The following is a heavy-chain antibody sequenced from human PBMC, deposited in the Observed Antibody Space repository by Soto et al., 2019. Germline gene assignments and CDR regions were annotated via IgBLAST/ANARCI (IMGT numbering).Heavy chain of an antibody. CDR2: IYYSGST. Sequence: SEALSLSYTGSGGTLSSNDWSGIRQPPGKGLEWIGYIYYSGSTNYNPSLKSRVTISVDTSKNQFSLKLSSVTAADTAVYYCARDLGIAVAEYWFPPWGQGTLVTVS. V-gene: IGHV4-59*01. CDR3: ARDLGIAVAEYWFPP. J-gene: IGHJ5*02. D-gene: IGHD6-19*01. CDR1: GGTLSSND.